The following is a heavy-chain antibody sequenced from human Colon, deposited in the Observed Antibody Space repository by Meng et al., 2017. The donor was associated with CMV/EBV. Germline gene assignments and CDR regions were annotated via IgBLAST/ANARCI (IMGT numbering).Heavy chain of an antibody. V-gene: IGHV3-21*06. CDR3: ATVNGHAFDI. D-gene: IGHD2-8*01. J-gene: IGHJ3*02. Sequence: GESLKISCEGSGFPFNSHSMNWVRQAPGKGLEWISYISSSGKDEYYADSVKGRFSISRDNAKNSVSLQMNALRVEDTAVYYCATVNGHAFDIWGQGTMVTVSS. CDR2: ISSSGKDE. CDR1: GFPFNSHS.